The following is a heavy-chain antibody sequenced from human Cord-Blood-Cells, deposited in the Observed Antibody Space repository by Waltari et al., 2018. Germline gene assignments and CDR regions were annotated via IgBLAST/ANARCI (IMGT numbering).Heavy chain of an antibody. D-gene: IGHD6-13*01. Sequence: QVQLVESGGGVVKPGRSLRLSCAASGFTFSSYGMHWVRQAPGKGLEGVAVISYDGSKKVYADSVKGRITISRDNSTNTLYLQMNSLRAEDKAVYYCAKDGVSSWSYYYYYYMVVWGKRTTVNVSS. CDR3: AKDGVSSWSYYYYYYMVV. CDR2: ISYDGSKK. J-gene: IGHJ6*03. V-gene: IGHV3-30*18. CDR1: GFTFSSYG.